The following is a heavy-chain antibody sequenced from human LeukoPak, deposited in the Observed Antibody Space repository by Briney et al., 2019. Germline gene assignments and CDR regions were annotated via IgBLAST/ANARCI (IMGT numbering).Heavy chain of an antibody. CDR3: APGIAAAGTKGRPYSGFDP. J-gene: IGHJ5*02. CDR2: ISSSSSYI. CDR1: GFTFNSYS. Sequence: GGSLRLSCAAYGFTFNSYSMNWVRQAPGKGLEWVSSISSSSSYIYYADSVKGRSTISRDNAKNSLYLQMNSLRAEDTAAYYCAPGIAAAGTKGRPYSGFDPWGRGTLVTVSS. D-gene: IGHD6-13*01. V-gene: IGHV3-21*01.